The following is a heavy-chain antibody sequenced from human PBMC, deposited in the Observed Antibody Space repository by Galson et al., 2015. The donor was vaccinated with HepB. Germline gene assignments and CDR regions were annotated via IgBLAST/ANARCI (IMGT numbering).Heavy chain of an antibody. Sequence: SLRLSCAASGFNFSTNGMHWVRQAPGKGLEWVAVIWYDGSNKFYADSVKGRFTISRDNSKNTQYLQMNSLRAEDAAVYYCARFPSSGSYYFAGYFDYWGQGTLVTVSS. CDR3: ARFPSSGSYYFAGYFDY. CDR1: GFNFSTNG. D-gene: IGHD1-26*01. V-gene: IGHV3-33*01. J-gene: IGHJ4*02. CDR2: IWYDGSNK.